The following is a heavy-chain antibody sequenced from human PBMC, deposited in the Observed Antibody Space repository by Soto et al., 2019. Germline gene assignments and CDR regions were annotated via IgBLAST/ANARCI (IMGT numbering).Heavy chain of an antibody. CDR3: ASFRGPLFQLHWFDP. D-gene: IGHD6-6*01. Sequence: SETLSLTCTVSGGSISSGGYYWSWIRQHPGKGLEWIGYIYYSGSTYYNPSLKSRVTISVDTSKNQFSLKLSSVTAADTAVYYCASFRGPLFQLHWFDPWGQGTLVTVS. CDR2: IYYSGST. CDR1: GGSISSGGYY. V-gene: IGHV4-31*03. J-gene: IGHJ5*02.